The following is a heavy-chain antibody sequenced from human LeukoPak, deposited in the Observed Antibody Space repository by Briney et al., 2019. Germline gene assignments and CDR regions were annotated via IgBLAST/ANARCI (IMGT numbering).Heavy chain of an antibody. CDR3: ARVGGESPRWFDP. CDR1: GFTFSNYW. Sequence: GGSLRLSCAASGFTFSNYWMHWVRQVPGKGLVWVAHINGDGSIARYADSVKGRFTISRDNPKNMLYLQINSLRAEDTAVYYGARVGGESPRWFDPWGQGTLVIVSS. CDR2: INGDGSIA. V-gene: IGHV3-74*01. D-gene: IGHD3-10*01. J-gene: IGHJ5*02.